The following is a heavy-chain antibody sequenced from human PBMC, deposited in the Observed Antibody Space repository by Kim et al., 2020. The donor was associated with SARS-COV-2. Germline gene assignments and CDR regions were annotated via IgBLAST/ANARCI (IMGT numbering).Heavy chain of an antibody. CDR3: AKDISYMVIVVVVAALDV. D-gene: IGHD2-15*01. V-gene: IGHV3-43*02. Sequence: GGSLRLSCAASGFTFDDYAMHWVRQAPGKGLEWVSLISGDGGSTYYADSVKGRFTISRDNSKNTLYLQMNSLRTEDTAMYYCAKDISYMVIVVVVAALDVWGDGSTVSASS. CDR1: GFTFDDYA. J-gene: IGHJ6*02. CDR2: ISGDGGST.